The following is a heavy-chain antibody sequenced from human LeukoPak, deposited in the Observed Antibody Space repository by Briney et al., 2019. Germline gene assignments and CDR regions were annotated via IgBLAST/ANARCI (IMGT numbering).Heavy chain of an antibody. Sequence: GGSLRLSCAASRFTLSTYWMSWVRQAPGKGLEWVAHIKQDGSQEYYVDSVKGRFTISRDSAKNSLYLQMNSLRAEDTAVYYCARRPKHRWGMYSSGWYAFDYWGQGTLVTVSS. CDR1: RFTLSTYW. CDR2: IKQDGSQE. CDR3: ARRPKHRWGMYSSGWYAFDY. V-gene: IGHV3-7*01. J-gene: IGHJ4*02. D-gene: IGHD6-19*01.